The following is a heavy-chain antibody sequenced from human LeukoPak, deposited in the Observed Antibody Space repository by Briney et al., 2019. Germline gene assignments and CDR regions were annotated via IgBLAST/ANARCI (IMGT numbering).Heavy chain of an antibody. CDR2: ISSSSSYI. CDR3: ARDGSSGYSSGRGKSPFDY. V-gene: IGHV3-21*01. CDR1: GFTFSSYS. D-gene: IGHD6-19*01. J-gene: IGHJ4*02. Sequence: GGSLRLSCAASGFTFSSYSMTWVRQAPGKGLEWVSSISSSSSYIYYADSVKGRFTISRDNAKNSLYLQMNSLRAEDTAVYYCARDGSSGYSSGRGKSPFDYWGQGTLVTVSS.